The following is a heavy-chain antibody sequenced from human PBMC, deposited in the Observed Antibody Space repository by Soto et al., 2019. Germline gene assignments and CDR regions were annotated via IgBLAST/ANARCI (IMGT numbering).Heavy chain of an antibody. V-gene: IGHV1-69*13. D-gene: IGHD6-19*01. J-gene: IGHJ4*02. CDR1: GGTFSSYA. CDR3: ATTTSSGWYGDYFDY. CDR2: IIPIFGTA. Sequence: GASVKVSCKASGGTFSSYAISWVRQAPGQGLEWMGGIIPIFGTANYAQKFQGRVTITADESTSTAYMELSSLRSEDTAVYYCATTTSSGWYGDYFDYWGQGTLVTVS.